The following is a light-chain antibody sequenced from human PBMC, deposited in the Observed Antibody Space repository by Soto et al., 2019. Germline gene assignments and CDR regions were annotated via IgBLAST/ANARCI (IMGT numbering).Light chain of an antibody. J-gene: IGKJ1*01. CDR1: QTIRTW. CDR2: KAS. Sequence: DIQMTQSPSTLSASVGDSVTISCRASQTIRTWLAWYQQKPGKAPKVLIYKASSLDSGVPSRFSGSGSGTEFTLTIRGLQPDDFATYYCQQYNSDWWKFGQGTKV. CDR3: QQYNSDWWK. V-gene: IGKV1-5*03.